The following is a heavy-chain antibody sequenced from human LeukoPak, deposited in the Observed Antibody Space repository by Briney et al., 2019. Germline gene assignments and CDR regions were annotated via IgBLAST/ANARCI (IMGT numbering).Heavy chain of an antibody. CDR1: GGSFSGYY. Sequence: SETLSLTCAVYGGSFSGYYWSWIRQPPGKGLEWIGEINHSGSTNYNPSLKSRVTIPVDTSKNQFSLKLSSVTAADTAVYYCARGRGAFDIWGQGTMVTVSS. CDR3: ARGRGAFDI. CDR2: INHSGST. J-gene: IGHJ3*02. V-gene: IGHV4-34*01.